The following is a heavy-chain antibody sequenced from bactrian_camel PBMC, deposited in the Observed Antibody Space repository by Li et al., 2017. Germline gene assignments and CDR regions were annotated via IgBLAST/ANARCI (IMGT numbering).Heavy chain of an antibody. CDR3: AAESPLTPFCIGPEYSY. CDR2: IDSDGST. J-gene: IGHJ4*01. V-gene: IGHV3S53*01. D-gene: IGHD1*01. Sequence: HVQLVESGGGSVQAGGSLRLSCAASGYTFADNCMGWFRQAPGKEREGVAAIDSDGSTSYADSVKGRFTISQDNAKNTLYLQMNSLKPEDTAMYYCAAESPLTPFCIGPEYSYWGQGTQVTVS. CDR1: GYTFADNC.